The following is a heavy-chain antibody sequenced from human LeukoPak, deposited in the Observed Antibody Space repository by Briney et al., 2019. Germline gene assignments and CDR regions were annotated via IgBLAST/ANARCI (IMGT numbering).Heavy chain of an antibody. Sequence: ASVKAFCKAPGYTFTVNYIHWVRQAPGQGLDWMGWINRESGDTFYAQRFQGRITLTWDTSLSTAYMELSRLTSDDTAVYYCAPRGGYEDSKFDYWGQGTLVTVSS. CDR2: INRESGDT. J-gene: IGHJ4*02. CDR1: GYTFTVNY. V-gene: IGHV1-2*02. CDR3: APRGGYEDSKFDY. D-gene: IGHD5-12*01.